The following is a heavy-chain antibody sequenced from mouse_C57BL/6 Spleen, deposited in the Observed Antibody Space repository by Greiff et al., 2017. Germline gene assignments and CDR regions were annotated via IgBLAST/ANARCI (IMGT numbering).Heavy chain of an antibody. Sequence: EVQLMESGPGLVKPSQSLSLTCSVTGYSITSGYYWNWIRQFPGNKLEWMGYISYDGSNNYNPSLKNRISITRDTSKNQFFLKLNSVTTEDTATYYCARVNLPYFDYWGQGTTLTVSS. CDR3: ARVNLPYFDY. CDR2: ISYDGSN. D-gene: IGHD2-1*01. V-gene: IGHV3-6*01. J-gene: IGHJ2*01. CDR1: GYSITSGYY.